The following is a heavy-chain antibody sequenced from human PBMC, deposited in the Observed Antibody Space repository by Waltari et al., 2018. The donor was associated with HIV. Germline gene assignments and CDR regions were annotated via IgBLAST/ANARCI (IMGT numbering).Heavy chain of an antibody. V-gene: IGHV3-20*04. J-gene: IGHJ6*02. D-gene: IGHD3-22*01. CDR1: GFQFDEYG. Sequence: EVRLVESGGGVVRPGGSRGLSCIISGFQFDEYGMSGVRQAPGKGLEFGAGPNLKGNRTGHADVVKGLFTVSRDNAKDSLFLQMNSLRADDTAVYYCTREGKKWLNNYYYYSGLDVWGQGTTVIVSS. CDR2: PNLKGNRT. CDR3: TREGKKWLNNYYYYSGLDV.